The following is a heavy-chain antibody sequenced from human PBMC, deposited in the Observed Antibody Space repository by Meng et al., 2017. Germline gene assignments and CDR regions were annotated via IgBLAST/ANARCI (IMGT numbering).Heavy chain of an antibody. J-gene: IGHJ4*02. D-gene: IGHD6-25*01. Sequence: QLQRVQSGAEVKRPGASWKVSCKPSGYNFPDYYIHWVRRAPGQGLEWMGRINPKSGDTHYAQKFQARVTMTGDTSISTAYMELSGLRSDDTAMYYCARDEDISAAGKLFGDYWGQGTLVTVSS. CDR3: ARDEDISAAGKLFGDY. CDR1: GYNFPDYY. V-gene: IGHV1-2*06. CDR2: INPKSGDT.